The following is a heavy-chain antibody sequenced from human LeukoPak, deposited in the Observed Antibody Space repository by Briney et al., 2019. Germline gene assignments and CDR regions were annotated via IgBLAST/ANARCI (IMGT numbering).Heavy chain of an antibody. CDR1: GSRFTSYW. V-gene: IGHV5-51*01. D-gene: IGHD5-18*01. CDR2: IDPSDSET. CDR3: ARQTAMGRSGDY. J-gene: IGHJ4*02. Sequence: GASLKISFKASGSRFTSYWIGWVRPMPGKGLEWMGIIDPSDSETRYTPSFQGQVTISVDKSLTTAYLQWNSLKASDTAMYYCARQTAMGRSGDYWGQGTLVTVSS.